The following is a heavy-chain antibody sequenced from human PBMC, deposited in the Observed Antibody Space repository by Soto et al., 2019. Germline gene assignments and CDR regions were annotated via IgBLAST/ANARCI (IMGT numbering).Heavy chain of an antibody. J-gene: IGHJ4*02. CDR3: ARRYRGTLDY. D-gene: IGHD2-15*01. CDR1: GGSISSSRCH. V-gene: IGHV4-39*07. Sequence: SETLSLTCTVSGGSISSSRCHWGWIRQPPGKGLEWIASIKYSGTTFYNPSLKSRVTISVDTSKNQFSLKLSSVTAADTAVYYCARRYRGTLDYWGQGTLVTVSS. CDR2: IKYSGTT.